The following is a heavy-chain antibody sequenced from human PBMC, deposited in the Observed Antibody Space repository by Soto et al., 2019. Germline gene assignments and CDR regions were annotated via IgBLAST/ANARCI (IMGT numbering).Heavy chain of an antibody. J-gene: IGHJ4*02. D-gene: IGHD4-17*01. V-gene: IGHV3-33*01. CDR2: IWYDGSNK. CDR3: ASHVYCDDHDY. Sequence: QVQLVESGGGVVQPGRSLRLSCAASGFTFSSYGMHWVRQAPGKGLEWVAVIWYDGSNKYYADSVKGRFTISRDNSKNTLYLQMHSLRAEDTAVYYCASHVYCDDHDYWGQGTLVTVSS. CDR1: GFTFSSYG.